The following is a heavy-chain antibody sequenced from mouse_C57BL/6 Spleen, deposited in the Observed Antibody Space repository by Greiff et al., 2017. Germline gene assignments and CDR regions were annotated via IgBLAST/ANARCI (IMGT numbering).Heavy chain of an antibody. CDR1: GYTFTSYW. J-gene: IGHJ4*01. CDR2: INPSDSYT. CDR3: ARGGYGNYEGVDY. D-gene: IGHD2-1*01. V-gene: IGHV1-59*01. Sequence: QVQLKQPGAELVRPGTSVKLSCKASGYTFTSYWMHWVKQRPGQGLEWIGVINPSDSYTNYNQKFKGKATLTVDTSSSTAYMQLSSLTSEDSAVYYCARGGYGNYEGVDYWGQGTSVTVSS.